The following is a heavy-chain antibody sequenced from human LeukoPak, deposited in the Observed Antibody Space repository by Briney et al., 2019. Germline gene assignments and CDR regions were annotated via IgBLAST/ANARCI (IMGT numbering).Heavy chain of an antibody. Sequence: PSETLSLTCTVSGGSISSYYWSWIRQPPGKGLEWIGYIYYSGSTNYNPSLKSRVTISVDTSKNQFSLKLSSVTAADTAVYYCARDRSGSSSWYTWGQGTLVTVSS. V-gene: IGHV4-59*01. CDR1: GGSISSYY. J-gene: IGHJ4*02. CDR2: IYYSGST. CDR3: ARDRSGSSSWYT. D-gene: IGHD6-13*01.